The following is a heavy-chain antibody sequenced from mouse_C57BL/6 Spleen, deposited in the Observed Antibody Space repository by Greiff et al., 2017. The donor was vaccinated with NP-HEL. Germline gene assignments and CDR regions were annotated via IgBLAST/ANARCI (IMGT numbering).Heavy chain of an antibody. Sequence: VQLQQSGAELVKPGASVKLSCKASGYTFTSYWMQWVKQRPGQGLEWIGEIDPSDSYTNYNQKFKGKATLTVDTSSSTAYMQLSSLTSEDSAVYYCASSFYYGKFWFAYWGQGTLVTVSA. J-gene: IGHJ3*01. CDR3: ASSFYYGKFWFAY. V-gene: IGHV1-50*01. CDR1: GYTFTSYW. CDR2: IDPSDSYT. D-gene: IGHD2-1*01.